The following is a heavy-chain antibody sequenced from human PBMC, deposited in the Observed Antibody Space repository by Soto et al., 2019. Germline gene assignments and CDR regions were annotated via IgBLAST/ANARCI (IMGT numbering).Heavy chain of an antibody. CDR2: IYHSGIT. V-gene: IGHV4-4*02. D-gene: IGHD2-15*01. CDR1: GGSISSSYW. CDR3: ATLPPRIVVVVLPIPS. J-gene: IGHJ4*02. Sequence: SETLSLTCTVSGGSISSSYWWTWVRQAPGKGLQWIGEIYHSGITNYNPSLRSRVSMSVDKSNNEFSLSLTSVTAADTAVYYCATLPPRIVVVVLPIPSWGQGNLVT.